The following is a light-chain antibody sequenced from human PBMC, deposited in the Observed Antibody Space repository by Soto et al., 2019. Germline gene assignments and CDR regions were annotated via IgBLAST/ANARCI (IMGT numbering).Light chain of an antibody. Sequence: EVVWTQSPATLSFSPGERATLSCRADQTVSANYLAGYQQKPGQAPRLLIYGASSRATGIPDRFSGSGSGTDFTLTIRRLEPEEFAVFYCHQYGSSPFTFGRGTKVDIK. CDR2: GAS. V-gene: IGKV3-20*01. J-gene: IGKJ3*01. CDR3: HQYGSSPFT. CDR1: QTVSANY.